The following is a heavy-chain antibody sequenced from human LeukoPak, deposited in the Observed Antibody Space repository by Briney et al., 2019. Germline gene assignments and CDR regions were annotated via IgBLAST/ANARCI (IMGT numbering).Heavy chain of an antibody. CDR2: IYTSGST. CDR1: GGSISSGSYY. V-gene: IGHV4-61*02. Sequence: SQTLSLTCTVSGGSISSGSYYWSWIRQPAGKGLEWIGRIYTSGSTNYNPSLKSRVTISVDTSKNQFSLKLSSVTAADTAVYYCARGLVGPAAFDPWGQGTLVTVSS. J-gene: IGHJ5*02. CDR3: ARGLVGPAAFDP. D-gene: IGHD2-2*01.